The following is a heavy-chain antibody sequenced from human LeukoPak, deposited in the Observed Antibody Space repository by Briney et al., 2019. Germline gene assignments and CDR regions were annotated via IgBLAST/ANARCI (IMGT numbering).Heavy chain of an antibody. D-gene: IGHD3-10*01. CDR3: ARFGSGSYYK. Sequence: PGGSLRLSCAASGFTFSSYAMSWVRQAPGKGLEWVSAISGSGGSTYYADSVKGRFTISRDNSKNTLYLQVNSLRAEDTAVYYCARFGSGSYYKWGQGTLVTVSS. CDR2: ISGSGGST. V-gene: IGHV3-23*01. J-gene: IGHJ4*02. CDR1: GFTFSSYA.